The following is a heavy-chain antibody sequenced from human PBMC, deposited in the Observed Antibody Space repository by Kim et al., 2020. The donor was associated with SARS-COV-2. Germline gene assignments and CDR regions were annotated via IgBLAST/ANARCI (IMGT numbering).Heavy chain of an antibody. J-gene: IGHJ6*02. D-gene: IGHD2-2*02. CDR1: GFTFSSYA. V-gene: IGHV3-30*04. CDR2: ISYDGSNK. Sequence: GGSLRLSCAASGFTFSSYAMHWVRQAPGKGLEWVAVISYDGSNKYYAYSVKGRFTISRDNSKNTLYLQMNSLRAEDTAVYYCAREDIVVVPAAIPSYYYYGMDVWGQGTTVTVSS. CDR3: AREDIVVVPAAIPSYYYYGMDV.